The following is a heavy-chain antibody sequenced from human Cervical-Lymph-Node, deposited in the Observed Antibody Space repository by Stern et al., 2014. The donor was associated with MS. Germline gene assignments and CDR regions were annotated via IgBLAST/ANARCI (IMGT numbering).Heavy chain of an antibody. CDR3: ARGHIPYAYNYLFDY. D-gene: IGHD5-24*01. CDR2: AWYDGSTA. V-gene: IGHV3-33*01. J-gene: IGHJ4*02. Sequence: DQLVESGGGVVQPGTSLRLSCAASGFTFSSYGMHWVRQAPGKGLEWVALAWYDGSTAYYTNSVKGRFTISRDNSKNTLSLQMNSPTAEDTAVYYCARGHIPYAYNYLFDYWGQGTLVTVSS. CDR1: GFTFSSYG.